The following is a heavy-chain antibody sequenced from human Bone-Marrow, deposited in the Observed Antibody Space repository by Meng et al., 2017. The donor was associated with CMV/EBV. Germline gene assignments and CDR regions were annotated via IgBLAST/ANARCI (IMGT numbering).Heavy chain of an antibody. Sequence: GESLKISCAASRFNFGIHPMYWVRQAPGKGLEWVAVISYDGSNQDYADSVKGRFTISRDNFNNTLYLDMTSLRPEDTAVYYCARDGEVRFLEWLTTIRGMDVWGQGTTVTVSS. V-gene: IGHV3-30*04. CDR2: ISYDGSNQ. D-gene: IGHD3-3*01. CDR1: RFNFGIHP. J-gene: IGHJ6*02. CDR3: ARDGEVRFLEWLTTIRGMDV.